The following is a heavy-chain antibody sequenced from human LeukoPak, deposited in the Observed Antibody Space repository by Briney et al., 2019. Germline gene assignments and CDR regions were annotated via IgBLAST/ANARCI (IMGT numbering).Heavy chain of an antibody. CDR2: IKQDGSEK. Sequence: GGSLRLSCAASGLSVSGYWLTWVRQAPGKGLEWVANIKQDGSEKNYVDSVKGRLTISRDNADNSLYLEMTNLRVEDTAVYFCASRYCTGVNCFAASYMCMDVWGKGTTVTVSS. CDR1: GLSVSGYW. CDR3: ASRYCTGVNCFAASYMCMDV. D-gene: IGHD2-8*02. J-gene: IGHJ6*03. V-gene: IGHV3-7*01.